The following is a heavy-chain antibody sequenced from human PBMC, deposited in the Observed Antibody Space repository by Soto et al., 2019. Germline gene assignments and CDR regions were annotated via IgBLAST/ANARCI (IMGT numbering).Heavy chain of an antibody. CDR2: IIPIFGTA. V-gene: IGHV1-69*13. CDR1: GGTFSSYA. D-gene: IGHD2-15*01. Sequence: ASVKVSCKASGGTFSSYAISWVRQAPGQGLEWMGGIIPIFGTANYAQKVQGRVTITADESTSTAYMDLSSLRSEDTAVYYCARGGYCSGGSCYSGINYYYYYGMDVWGQGTTVTVSS. CDR3: ARGGYCSGGSCYSGINYYYYYGMDV. J-gene: IGHJ6*02.